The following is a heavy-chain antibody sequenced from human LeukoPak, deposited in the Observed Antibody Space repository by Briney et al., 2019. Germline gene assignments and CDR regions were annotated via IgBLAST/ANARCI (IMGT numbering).Heavy chain of an antibody. CDR1: GFTFSDYY. CDR3: ARRRYNWNAIDY. Sequence: GGSLRLSCAASGFTFSDYYMSWIRQAPGKGLEWVSYISSSGSTIYYADSVKGRFTISRDNAKNSLYLQMNSLRAEDAAVYFCARRRYNWNAIDYWGQGTLVTVSS. D-gene: IGHD1-20*01. CDR2: ISSSGSTI. V-gene: IGHV3-11*01. J-gene: IGHJ4*02.